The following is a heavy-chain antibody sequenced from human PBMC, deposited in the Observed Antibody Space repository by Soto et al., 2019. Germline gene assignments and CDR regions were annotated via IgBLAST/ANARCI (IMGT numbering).Heavy chain of an antibody. CDR1: GFTFSSYG. CDR3: ARVGQQLAPYYYYYYYMDV. Sequence: GGSLRLSCAASGFTFSSYGMHWVRQAPGKGLEWVAVIWYDGSNKYYADSVKGRFTISRDNSKNTLYLQMNSLRAEDTAVYYCARVGQQLAPYYYYYYYMDVWGKGTTVTVSS. V-gene: IGHV3-33*01. D-gene: IGHD6-6*01. CDR2: IWYDGSNK. J-gene: IGHJ6*03.